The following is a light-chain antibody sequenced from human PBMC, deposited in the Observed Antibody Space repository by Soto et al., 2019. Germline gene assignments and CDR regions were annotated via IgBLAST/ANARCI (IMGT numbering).Light chain of an antibody. CDR3: LQYGNSPRT. J-gene: IGKJ1*01. Sequence: VLLTQSPGTLSLSPGERAILSCRAGQPVNNNFLAWYRQKTGQAPRLRIYGASSRATGVPDRFSGSGSGTDFTLTISRLEPEDFAVYFCLQYGNSPRTFGQGTRVEIK. CDR2: GAS. V-gene: IGKV3-20*01. CDR1: QPVNNNF.